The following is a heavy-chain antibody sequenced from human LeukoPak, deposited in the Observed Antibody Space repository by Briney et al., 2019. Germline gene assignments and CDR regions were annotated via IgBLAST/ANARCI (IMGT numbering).Heavy chain of an antibody. J-gene: IGHJ4*02. CDR2: IFYSGST. Sequence: SETLSLTCTVSGGSISSDYWSWIRQPPGKGLEWIGYIFYSGSTNYNPSLRSRVTISVDTSKNQFSLKLSSVTAADTAVYYCARHPSKELPYFDYWGQGTLVTVSS. D-gene: IGHD4-23*01. CDR1: GGSISSDY. V-gene: IGHV4-59*08. CDR3: ARHPSKELPYFDY.